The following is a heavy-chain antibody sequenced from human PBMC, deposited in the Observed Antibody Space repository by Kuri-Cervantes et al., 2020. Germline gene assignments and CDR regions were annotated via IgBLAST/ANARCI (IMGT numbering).Heavy chain of an antibody. CDR3: ARDLVPAARSPVAEAY. D-gene: IGHD2-2*01. CDR1: GYTFTGYY. J-gene: IGHJ4*02. V-gene: IGHV1-2*02. Sequence: ASVKVSCKASGYTFTGYYLHWVRQAPGQGLEWMGWINPNSGGTNYAQKLQGRVTMTTDTSTSTAYMELRSLRSDDTAVYYCARDLVPAARSPVAEAYWGQGTLVTVSS. CDR2: INPNSGGT.